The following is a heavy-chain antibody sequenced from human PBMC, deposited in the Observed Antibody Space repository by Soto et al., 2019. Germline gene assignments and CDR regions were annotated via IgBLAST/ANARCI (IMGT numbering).Heavy chain of an antibody. V-gene: IGHV1-69*01. CDR3: ARSRATTVVFDI. CDR2: IVPVFGTT. Sequence: QVQLVQSGTEVKNPGSSVRVSCKASGASFRTDAISWVRQAPGQGLEWMGRIVPVFGTTNFAQRFQGRVTITADESTRTAYMDLSSLRSEDPAVYYCARSRATTVVFDIWGQGTIVTVSS. J-gene: IGHJ3*02. D-gene: IGHD4-17*01. CDR1: GASFRTDA.